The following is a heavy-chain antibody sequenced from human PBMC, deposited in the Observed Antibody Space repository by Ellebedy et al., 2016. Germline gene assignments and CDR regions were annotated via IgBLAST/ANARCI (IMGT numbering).Heavy chain of an antibody. J-gene: IGHJ2*01. Sequence: GGSLRLSCAASGFTFNIYCMSWVRQAPGQGLEWVANIKEDGSEKYYVDSVKGRFTISRDNAKNSLYLEMNSLRAEDTDVYYCARGYSGYDGARGYSYGYRYFDLWGRGTLVTVSS. D-gene: IGHD5-18*01. CDR3: ARGYSGYDGARGYSYGYRYFDL. CDR1: GFTFNIYC. V-gene: IGHV3-7*03. CDR2: IKEDGSEK.